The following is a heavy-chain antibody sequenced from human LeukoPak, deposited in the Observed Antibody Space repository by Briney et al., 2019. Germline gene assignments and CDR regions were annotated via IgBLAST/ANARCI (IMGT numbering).Heavy chain of an antibody. Sequence: GGSLRLSCAASGLTFSSYSMNWVRQAPGKGLEWVSYISSSSSTIYYADSVKGRFTISRDNAKNSLYLQMNSLRAEDTAVYYCARIYSGSYDYWGQGTLVTVSS. V-gene: IGHV3-48*01. CDR2: ISSSSSTI. CDR3: ARIYSGSYDY. D-gene: IGHD1-26*01. J-gene: IGHJ4*02. CDR1: GLTFSSYS.